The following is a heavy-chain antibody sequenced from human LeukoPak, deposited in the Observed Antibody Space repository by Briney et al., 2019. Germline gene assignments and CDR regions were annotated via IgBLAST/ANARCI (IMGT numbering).Heavy chain of an antibody. Sequence: SETLSLTCIVSGYSISSGYYWGWIRQPPGKGLEWIGNIHHSGSTYYNPSLKSRVTTSVDTSKNQLSLKLSSVTAADTAVYYCAAKPSPESGSYYHYYYGMDVWGQGTTVTVSS. CDR1: GYSISSGYY. CDR3: AAKPSPESGSYYHYYYGMDV. D-gene: IGHD1-26*01. J-gene: IGHJ6*02. CDR2: IHHSGST. V-gene: IGHV4-38-2*02.